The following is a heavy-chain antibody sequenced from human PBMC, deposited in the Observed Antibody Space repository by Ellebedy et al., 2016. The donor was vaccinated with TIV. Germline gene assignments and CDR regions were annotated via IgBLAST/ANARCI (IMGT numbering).Heavy chain of an antibody. V-gene: IGHV1-8*01. CDR1: GYSFTNYD. J-gene: IGHJ4*02. CDR2: MNPNSANT. D-gene: IGHD2-21*01. CDR3: ARGKRTFLWSDY. Sequence: AASVKVSCKASGYSFTNYDINWVRQATGQGLEWMGWMNPNSANTGYAEKFRGRITMTRDTSIDTAYMELISLRSEDTAVYYCARGKRTFLWSDYWGQGTLVTVSS.